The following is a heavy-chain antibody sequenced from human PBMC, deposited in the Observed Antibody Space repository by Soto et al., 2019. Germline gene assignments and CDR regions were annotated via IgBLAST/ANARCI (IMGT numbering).Heavy chain of an antibody. J-gene: IGHJ4*02. Sequence: QVLLVQSGAEVKKPGSSVKVSCKASGGTFSNDAISWVRQAPGQGLEWMGGIIPIFGPGYYAQKFQGRITIIADESTSTVSMEVSSLRSGDSAVYYCARGACFYPYYFEHWGLGTLVTVSS. CDR1: GGTFSNDA. V-gene: IGHV1-69*01. CDR2: IIPIFGPG. D-gene: IGHD3-16*02. CDR3: ARGACFYPYYFEH.